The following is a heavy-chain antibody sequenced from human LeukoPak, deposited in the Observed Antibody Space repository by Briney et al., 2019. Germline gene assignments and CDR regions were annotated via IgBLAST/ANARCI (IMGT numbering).Heavy chain of an antibody. D-gene: IGHD3-9*01. J-gene: IGHJ4*02. CDR3: AKEPYYDTYYFDY. V-gene: IGHV3-23*01. CDR1: GFTLSIYA. Sequence: GGSVSLSCAASGFTLSIYAVSWLRQAPGKGLEWVSAISGSGGSTYYADSVKGRFTISRDNSKNTLYLQMNSLRAEDTAVYYCAKEPYYDTYYFDYWGQGTLVTVSS. CDR2: ISGSGGST.